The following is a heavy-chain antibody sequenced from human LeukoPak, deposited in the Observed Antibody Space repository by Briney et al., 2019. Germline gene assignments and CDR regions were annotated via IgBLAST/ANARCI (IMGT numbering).Heavy chain of an antibody. CDR2: INTNTGNP. Sequence: ASVKVSCKASGYTFTSYDINWVRQATGQGLEWMGWINTNTGNPTYAQGFTGRFVFSLDTSVSTAYLQISSLKAEDTAVYYCARAVLYYDSSGYYYYYYYMDVWGKGTTVTVSS. CDR1: GYTFTSYD. J-gene: IGHJ6*03. V-gene: IGHV7-4-1*02. CDR3: ARAVLYYDSSGYYYYYYYMDV. D-gene: IGHD3-22*01.